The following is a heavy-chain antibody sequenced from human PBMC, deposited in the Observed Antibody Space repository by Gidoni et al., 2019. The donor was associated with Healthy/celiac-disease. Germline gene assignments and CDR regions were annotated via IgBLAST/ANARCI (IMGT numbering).Heavy chain of an antibody. CDR3: ARDWDYGGVGAPNYYFDY. CDR2: ST. D-gene: IGHD4-17*01. Sequence: STYYNPSLKSRVTISVDTSKNQFSLKLSSVTAADTAVYYCARDWDYGGVGAPNYYFDYWGQGTLVTVSS. V-gene: IGHV4-31*02. J-gene: IGHJ4*02.